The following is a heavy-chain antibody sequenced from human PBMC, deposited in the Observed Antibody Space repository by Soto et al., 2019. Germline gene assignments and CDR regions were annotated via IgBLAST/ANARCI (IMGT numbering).Heavy chain of an antibody. CDR1: GFTFSSYA. Sequence: QVQLVESGGGVVQPGRSLRLSCAASGFTFSSYAMHWVRQAPGKGLEWVAVISYDGSNKYYADSVKGRFTISRDNSKNTLYLQMNSLRAEDTAVYYCARSELDPWGQGTLVTVSS. V-gene: IGHV3-30-3*01. J-gene: IGHJ5*02. CDR3: ARSELDP. CDR2: ISYDGSNK. D-gene: IGHD1-26*01.